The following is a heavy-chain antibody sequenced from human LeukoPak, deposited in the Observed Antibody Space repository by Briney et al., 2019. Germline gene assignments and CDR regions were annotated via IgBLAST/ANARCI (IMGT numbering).Heavy chain of an antibody. D-gene: IGHD6-6*01. J-gene: IGHJ4*02. CDR3: VRRGSSSSFDY. V-gene: IGHV3-33*08. CDR1: GFNFSDSD. CDR2: IWSRGTTK. Sequence: GSPRTYRCAPGFNFSDSDIHRGRPAPGQGPGMVALIWSRGTTKYYADSLKGRFTISRDNSYDTLYLQMISLSAEDTAVYFCVRRGSSSSFDYWGQGTLVTVSS.